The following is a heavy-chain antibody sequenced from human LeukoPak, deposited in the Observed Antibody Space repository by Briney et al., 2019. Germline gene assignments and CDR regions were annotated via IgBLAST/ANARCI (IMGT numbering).Heavy chain of an antibody. J-gene: IGHJ4*02. CDR1: GFTFSDYS. CDR2: ISSSSTTI. Sequence: GGSLRLSCAASGFTFSDYSMNWVRQTPGKGLEWVSYISSSSTTIYYADSVKGRFTISRDNAKNSLYLQMNSPRDEDTAVYYCARSLGNFDHWGQGTLVTVSS. D-gene: IGHD6-13*01. CDR3: ARSLGNFDH. V-gene: IGHV3-48*02.